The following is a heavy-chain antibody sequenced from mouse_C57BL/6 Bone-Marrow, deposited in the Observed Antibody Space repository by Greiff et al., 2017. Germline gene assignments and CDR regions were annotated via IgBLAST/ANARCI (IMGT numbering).Heavy chain of an antibody. D-gene: IGHD2-5*01. V-gene: IGHV1-66*01. J-gene: IGHJ2*01. CDR3: AVGDYSRH. Sequence: QVQLKQPGAELVRPGASVKISCKASGYSFTSYYIHWVKQRPGQGLEWIGWIYPGSGNTKYNEKFKGKATLTADTSSSTAYMQLSSLTSEDSAVYYCAVGDYSRHWGQGTTLTVSS. CDR1: GYSFTSYY. CDR2: IYPGSGNT.